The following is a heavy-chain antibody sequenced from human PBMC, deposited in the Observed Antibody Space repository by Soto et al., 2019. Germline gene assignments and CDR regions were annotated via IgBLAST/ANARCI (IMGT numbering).Heavy chain of an antibody. J-gene: IGHJ4*02. Sequence: EVQLVESGGGLVKPGGSLRLSCAASGFTFSNAWMSWVRQAPGKGLEWVGSIKSKSDGGTTDYAAPVKGRFTISRDDSKHPLYMQRTSLKAEDKAVYYGTTDGIAVAGTGDWGQGTLVTVSS. CDR3: TTDGIAVAGTGD. D-gene: IGHD6-19*01. CDR2: IKSKSDGGTT. V-gene: IGHV3-15*01. CDR1: GFTFSNAW.